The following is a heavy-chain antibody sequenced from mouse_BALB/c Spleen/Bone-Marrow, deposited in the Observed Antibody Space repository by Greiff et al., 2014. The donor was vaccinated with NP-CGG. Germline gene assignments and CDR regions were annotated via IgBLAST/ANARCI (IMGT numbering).Heavy chain of an antibody. CDR3: ARGNYYDYDYFDY. J-gene: IGHJ2*01. CDR1: GYTFTSYV. V-gene: IGHV1-14*01. Sequence: VQLKESGPELVKPGASVKMFCKASGYTFTSYVMHWVKQKPGQGLEWIGYINPYNDGTTYNEKFKGKATLTSDKSSSTAYMELSSLTSEDSAVYYCARGNYYDYDYFDYWGQGTTLTVSS. CDR2: INPYNDGT. D-gene: IGHD2-4*01.